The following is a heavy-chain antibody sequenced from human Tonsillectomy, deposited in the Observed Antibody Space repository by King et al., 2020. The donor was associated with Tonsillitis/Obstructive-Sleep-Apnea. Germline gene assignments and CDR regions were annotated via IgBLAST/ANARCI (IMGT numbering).Heavy chain of an antibody. D-gene: IGHD6-13*01. CDR3: AAAHSSSWTNFDY. CDR1: GYTFTGYY. CDR2: INPNSGGT. Sequence: VQLVQSGAEVKKPGASVKVYCKASGYTFTGYYMHWVRQAPGQGLEWMGWINPNSGGTNYAQKFQGRVTMTRDTSISTVYMELSSLRSDDTAVYYCAAAHSSSWTNFDYWGQGTLVTVSS. V-gene: IGHV1-2*02. J-gene: IGHJ4*02.